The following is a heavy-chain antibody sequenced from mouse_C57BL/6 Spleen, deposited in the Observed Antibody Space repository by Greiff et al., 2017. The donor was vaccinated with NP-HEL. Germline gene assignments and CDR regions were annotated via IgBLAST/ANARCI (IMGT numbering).Heavy chain of an antibody. J-gene: IGHJ4*01. D-gene: IGHD2-4*01. V-gene: IGHV1-82*01. CDR1: GYAFSSSW. CDR3: ARNPYYDYDDYAMDY. CDR2: SYPGDGDT. Sequence: QVQLQQSGPELVKPGASVKISCKASGYAFSSSWMNWVKQRPGKGLEWIGRSYPGDGDTNYNGKFKGKATLTADKSSSTAYMQLSSLTSEDSAVYFCARNPYYDYDDYAMDYWGQGTSVTVSS.